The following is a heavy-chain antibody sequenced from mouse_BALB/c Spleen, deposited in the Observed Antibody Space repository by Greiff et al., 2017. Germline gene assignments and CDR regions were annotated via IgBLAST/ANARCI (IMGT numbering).Heavy chain of an antibody. V-gene: IGHV5-6-3*01. J-gene: IGHJ1*01. Sequence: EVQLVESGGGLVQPGGSLKLSCAASGFTFSSYGMSWVRQTPDKRLELVATINSNGGSTYYPDSVKGRFTISRDNAKNTLYLQMSSLKSEDTAMYYCARSITTYWYFDVWGAGTTVTVSS. CDR3: ARSITTYWYFDV. CDR1: GFTFSSYG. D-gene: IGHD2-4*01. CDR2: INSNGGST.